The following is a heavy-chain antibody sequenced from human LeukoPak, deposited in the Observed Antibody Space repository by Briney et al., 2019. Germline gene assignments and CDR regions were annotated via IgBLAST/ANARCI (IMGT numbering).Heavy chain of an antibody. V-gene: IGHV3-53*01. CDR3: VKAHDSDSSFAY. J-gene: IGHJ4*02. CDR1: GFSVSANY. Sequence: PGGSLRLSCAASGFSVSANYMTWVRQAPGKGLEWVSLIYTSGSTFYADSVRVRFTISRDNSENTLYLDMNSLTAGDTAIYYCVKAHDSDSSFAYWGQGTLVTVSS. D-gene: IGHD3-22*01. CDR2: IYTSGST.